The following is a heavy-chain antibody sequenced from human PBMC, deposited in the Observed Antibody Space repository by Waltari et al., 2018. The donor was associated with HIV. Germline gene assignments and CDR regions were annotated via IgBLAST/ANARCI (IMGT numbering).Heavy chain of an antibody. J-gene: IGHJ4*02. Sequence: EVPLVESGGGLVQPGGSLRLSCAASGFTFSSYAMHWVRQAPGKGLEWVSYISSSSTTINYADSVKGRFTISRDNAKNLLYLQMSSLRAEDTAVYFCARERFGSSYFGYWGQGTLVTVSS. CDR3: ARERFGSSYFGY. CDR1: GFTFSSYA. V-gene: IGHV3-48*04. D-gene: IGHD6-6*01. CDR2: ISSSSTTI.